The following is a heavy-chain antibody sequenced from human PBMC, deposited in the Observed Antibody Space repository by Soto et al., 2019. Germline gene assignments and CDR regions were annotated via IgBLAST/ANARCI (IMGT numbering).Heavy chain of an antibody. V-gene: IGHV3-30*18. J-gene: IGHJ6*02. Sequence: QMQLVESGGGVVQPGRSLRLSCAASGFTFSSYGIHWVRQAPGKGLEWVAVISYDGSNKNYADSVKGRFTISRDNSKNTQYLQMNSLRAEDTAVYYCAKEVWSGPMDVWGQGTTVTVSS. D-gene: IGHD3-3*01. CDR3: AKEVWSGPMDV. CDR2: ISYDGSNK. CDR1: GFTFSSYG.